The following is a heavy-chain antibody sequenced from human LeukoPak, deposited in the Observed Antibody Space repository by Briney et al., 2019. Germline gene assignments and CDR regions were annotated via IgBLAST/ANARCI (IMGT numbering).Heavy chain of an antibody. J-gene: IGHJ4*02. Sequence: SETLSLTCTVSGGSISSTNYYWSWIRQPPGKGLEWIGYIYYSGSTNYNPSLKSRVTISVDTSKNQFSLKLSSVTAADTAVYYCARVGEYDIKSIYFDYWGQGTLVTVSS. CDR1: GGSISSTNYY. CDR3: ARVGEYDIKSIYFDY. D-gene: IGHD3-9*01. V-gene: IGHV4-61*05. CDR2: IYYSGST.